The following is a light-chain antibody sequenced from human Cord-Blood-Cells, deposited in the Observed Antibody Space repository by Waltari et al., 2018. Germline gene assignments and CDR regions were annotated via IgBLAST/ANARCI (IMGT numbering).Light chain of an antibody. V-gene: IGLV2-14*01. CDR1: SSAVGGYNY. J-gene: IGLJ2*01. Sequence: HSALTPPASASGSPGPSITISCTGTSSAVGGYNYVSWYQQHPGKAPKLMIYEVSNRPSGVSNRFSGSKSGNTASLTISGLQAEDEADYYCSSYTSSSTLVVFGGGTKLTVL. CDR2: EVS. CDR3: SSYTSSSTLVV.